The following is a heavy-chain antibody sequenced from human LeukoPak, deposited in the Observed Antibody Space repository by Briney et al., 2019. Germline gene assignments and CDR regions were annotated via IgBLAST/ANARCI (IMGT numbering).Heavy chain of an antibody. CDR2: ISYDGSNE. Sequence: PGRSLRLSCAASGFTFSTYGMHWVRQAPGKGLEWVAVISYDGSNEYYADSVKGRFTISRDNSKNTLYLQMNSLRAEDTAVYYCASKNDEGYWGQGTLVTVSS. CDR1: GFTFSTYG. D-gene: IGHD2/OR15-2a*01. V-gene: IGHV3-30*03. CDR3: ASKNDEGY. J-gene: IGHJ4*02.